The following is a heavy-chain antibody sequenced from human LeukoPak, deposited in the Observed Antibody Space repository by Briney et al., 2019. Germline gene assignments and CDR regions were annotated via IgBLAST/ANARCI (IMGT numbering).Heavy chain of an antibody. CDR3: ARGPHIVVVPAARRAGMDI. J-gene: IGHJ6*02. CDR2: INHSGST. V-gene: IGHV4-34*01. D-gene: IGHD2-2*01. Sequence: SETLSLTCAVYGGSFSGYYWSWIRQPPGKGLEWIGEINHSGSTNYNPSLKSRVTISVDTSKNQFSLKLSSVTAADTAVYYCARGPHIVVVPAARRAGMDIWGQGTTVTVSS. CDR1: GGSFSGYY.